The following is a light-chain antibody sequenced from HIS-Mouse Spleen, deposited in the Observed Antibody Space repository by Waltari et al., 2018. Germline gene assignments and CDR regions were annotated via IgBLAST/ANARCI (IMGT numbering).Light chain of an antibody. CDR2: EVS. J-gene: IGLJ1*01. CDR1: SSDVGGYNY. Sequence: QSALTQPASVSGSPGQSITISCTGTSSDVGGYNYVSWYQQHPGKAPKLMIYEVSKRPSGVSTRFSGSKSGNTASRTISGLQAEDEADYYCSSYTSSSTFFGTGTKVTVL. CDR3: SSYTSSSTF. V-gene: IGLV2-14*01.